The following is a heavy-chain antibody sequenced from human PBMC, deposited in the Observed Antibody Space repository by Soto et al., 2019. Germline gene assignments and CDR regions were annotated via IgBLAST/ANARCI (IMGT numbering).Heavy chain of an antibody. V-gene: IGHV3-23*01. Sequence: GGSLRLSCAASGFTFSSYAMSWVRQAPGKGLEWVSAISGSGGSTYYADSVKGRFTISRDNSKNTLYLQMNSLRAEDTAVYYCAKAQTYYYDSSGYGYWGQGTLVTVSS. J-gene: IGHJ4*02. CDR2: ISGSGGST. CDR1: GFTFSSYA. D-gene: IGHD3-22*01. CDR3: AKAQTYYYDSSGYGY.